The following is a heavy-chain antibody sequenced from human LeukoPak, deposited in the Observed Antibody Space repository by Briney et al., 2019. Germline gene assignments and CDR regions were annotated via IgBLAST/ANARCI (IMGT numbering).Heavy chain of an antibody. CDR3: ARGAQRVIGPMRVVVPAAPRSYYYYMDV. Sequence: GSLVKVSCKASGYTFTGYYMHWVRQAPGQGLEWMGWINPNSGGTNYAQKFQGRVTMTRDTSISTAYMELSRLRSDDTAVYYCARGAQRVIGPMRVVVPAAPRSYYYYMDVWGKGTTVTISS. CDR1: GYTFTGYY. D-gene: IGHD2-2*01. V-gene: IGHV1-2*02. J-gene: IGHJ6*03. CDR2: INPNSGGT.